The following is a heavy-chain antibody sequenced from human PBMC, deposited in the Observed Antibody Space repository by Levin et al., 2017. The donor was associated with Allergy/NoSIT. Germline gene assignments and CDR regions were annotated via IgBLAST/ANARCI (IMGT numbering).Heavy chain of an antibody. Sequence: PGGSLRLSCAASGFTFSSYSMNWVRQAPGKGLEWVSSISSSSSYIYYADSVKGRFTISRDNAKNSLYLQMNSLRAEDTAVYYCARKAPLQPGSWYTAFDSWGQGTMVTVSS. D-gene: IGHD6-13*01. J-gene: IGHJ3*02. CDR3: ARKAPLQPGSWYTAFDS. CDR2: ISSSSSYI. CDR1: GFTFSSYS. V-gene: IGHV3-21*01.